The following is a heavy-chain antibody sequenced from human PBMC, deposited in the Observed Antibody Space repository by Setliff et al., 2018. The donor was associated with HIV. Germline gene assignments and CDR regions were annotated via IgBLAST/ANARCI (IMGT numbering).Heavy chain of an antibody. Sequence: SETLSLTCTVSGGSIRSDSYYWTWIRQPAGEGLEWIGRIYSSGYTNYNPSLESRVTISVDTSKNQFSLKLSSVTAADTAVYYCAREEKLSAVAGTMYYYYAMDVWGQGTTVTVSS. J-gene: IGHJ6*02. CDR3: AREEKLSAVAGTMYYYYAMDV. CDR1: GGSIRSDSYY. CDR2: IYSSGYT. D-gene: IGHD6-19*01. V-gene: IGHV4-61*02.